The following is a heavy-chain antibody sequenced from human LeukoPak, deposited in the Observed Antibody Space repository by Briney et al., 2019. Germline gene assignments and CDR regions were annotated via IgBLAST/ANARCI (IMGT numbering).Heavy chain of an antibody. CDR2: ISSSSSYI. V-gene: IGHV3-21*01. J-gene: IGHJ4*02. D-gene: IGHD3-22*01. Sequence: GGSLRLSCAASGFTFSSYSMNWVRQAPGKGLEWVSSISSSSSYIYYADSVKGRFTISRDNAKNSLYLQMNSLRAEDTAVYYCARDGDYYDSSDLLYYFDYWGQGTLVTVSS. CDR3: ARDGDYYDSSDLLYYFDY. CDR1: GFTFSSYS.